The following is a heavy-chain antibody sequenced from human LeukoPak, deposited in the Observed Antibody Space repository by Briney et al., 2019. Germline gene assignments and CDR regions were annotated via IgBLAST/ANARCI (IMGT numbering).Heavy chain of an antibody. CDR2: IYPGDSDT. J-gene: IGHJ3*02. CDR1: GYRFTSYW. CDR3: VRHVYCGGDCYENTDPRAAFDI. V-gene: IGHV5-51*01. D-gene: IGHD2-21*02. Sequence: GESLKISCKGSGYRFTSYWIGWVRPMPGKGLEWMGIIYPGDSDTRYSPSFQGQVTISADKSISTAYLQWSSLKASDTAMYYCVRHVYCGGDCYENTDPRAAFDIWGQGTMVTVSS.